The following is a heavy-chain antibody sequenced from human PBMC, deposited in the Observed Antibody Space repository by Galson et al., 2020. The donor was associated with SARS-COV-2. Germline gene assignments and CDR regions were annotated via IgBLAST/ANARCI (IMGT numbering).Heavy chain of an antibody. D-gene: IGHD4-17*01. CDR3: AKDQGNDYGDQIDD. CDR1: GFTFTRYA. J-gene: IGHJ4*02. CDR2: ISSSGVRT. V-gene: IGHV3-23*01. Sequence: GESLKISCAASGFTFTRYAMTWVRPAPRKGLEWVSGISSSGVRTYYADSVRGRFTISRDYSKNTLYLQMNSLRAEDTAIYYCAKDQGNDYGDQIDDWGQGTLATASS.